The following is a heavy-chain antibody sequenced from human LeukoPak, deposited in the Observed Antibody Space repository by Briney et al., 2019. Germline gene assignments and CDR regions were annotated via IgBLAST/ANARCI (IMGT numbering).Heavy chain of an antibody. CDR2: ISAYNGNT. CDR1: GYTFTSYG. V-gene: IGHV1-18*04. D-gene: IGHD2-2*01. Sequence: ASVKVSCKASGYTFTSYGISWVRQAPGQGLEWMGWISAYNGNTNYAQKLQGRVTMTTDTSTSTAYMEPRSLRSDDTAVYYCARQRGTIVVVPAAPQPPLDYWGQGTLVTVSS. J-gene: IGHJ4*02. CDR3: ARQRGTIVVVPAAPQPPLDY.